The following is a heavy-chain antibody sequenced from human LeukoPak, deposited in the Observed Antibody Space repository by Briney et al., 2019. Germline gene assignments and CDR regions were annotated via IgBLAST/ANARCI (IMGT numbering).Heavy chain of an antibody. Sequence: GASVKVSCKASGYTFTSYYMHWVRQAPGQGLEWMGIINPSGGSTSYAQKFQGRVTMTRDTSTSTVYMELSSLRSEDTAVYYCARVAEYGSGSYYNAPHFDYWGQGTLVTVSS. CDR3: ARVAEYGSGSYYNAPHFDY. CDR2: INPSGGST. CDR1: GYTFTSYY. D-gene: IGHD3-10*01. V-gene: IGHV1-46*01. J-gene: IGHJ4*02.